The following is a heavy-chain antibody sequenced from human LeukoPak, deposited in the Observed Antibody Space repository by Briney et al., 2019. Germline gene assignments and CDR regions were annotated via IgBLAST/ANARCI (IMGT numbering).Heavy chain of an antibody. CDR2: INHSGST. D-gene: IGHD3-10*01. V-gene: IGHV4-34*01. CDR3: ARVPHYYYFDY. J-gene: IGHJ4*02. Sequence: PSETLSLTCAVYGGSFSGYYWSWIRQPPGKGLEWIGEINHSGSTNYNPSLKSRVTISVDTSKNQFSLKLSSVTAADTAVYYCARVPHYYYFDYWGQGTLVTVSS. CDR1: GGSFSGYY.